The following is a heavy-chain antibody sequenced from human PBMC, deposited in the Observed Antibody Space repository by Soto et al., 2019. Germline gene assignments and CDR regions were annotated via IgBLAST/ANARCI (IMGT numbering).Heavy chain of an antibody. Sequence: SQTLSLTCAISGDSVSSNSAAWNWIRQSPSRGLEWLGRTYYRSKWYNDYAVSVKSRITINPDTSKNQFSLQLNSVTPEDTAVYYCARDKVDYYDSSGYSGPFDIWGQGTMVTVSS. J-gene: IGHJ3*02. CDR3: ARDKVDYYDSSGYSGPFDI. CDR2: TYYRSKWYN. D-gene: IGHD3-22*01. V-gene: IGHV6-1*01. CDR1: GDSVSSNSAA.